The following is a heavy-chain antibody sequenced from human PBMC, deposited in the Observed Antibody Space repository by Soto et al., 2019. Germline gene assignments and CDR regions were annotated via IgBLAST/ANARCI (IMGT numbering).Heavy chain of an antibody. Sequence: QVQLVQSGAEVKKPGSSVKVSCKASGGTFSSYTISWVRQAPGQGLEWMGRIIPILGIANYAQKFQGRVTIAADKSTSTDDMELSSLRSEDTAVYYCARGGGAVGGYSPYNWFDPWGQGTLVTVSS. CDR3: ARGGGAVGGYSPYNWFDP. D-gene: IGHD3-22*01. CDR1: GGTFSSYT. V-gene: IGHV1-69*02. J-gene: IGHJ5*02. CDR2: IIPILGIA.